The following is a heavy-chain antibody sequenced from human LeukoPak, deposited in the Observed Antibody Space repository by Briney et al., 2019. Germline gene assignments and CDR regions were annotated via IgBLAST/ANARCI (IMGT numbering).Heavy chain of an antibody. CDR1: GGSFSGYY. J-gene: IGHJ4*02. CDR2: INHSGST. CDR3: ARQIISSGWYYFDY. D-gene: IGHD6-19*01. Sequence: SETLSLTCAVYGGSFSGYYWSWIRQPPGKGLEWIGEINHSGSTNYNPSLKSRVTISVDTSKNQFSLKLSSVTAADTAVYYCARQIISSGWYYFDYWGQGTLVTVSS. V-gene: IGHV4-34*01.